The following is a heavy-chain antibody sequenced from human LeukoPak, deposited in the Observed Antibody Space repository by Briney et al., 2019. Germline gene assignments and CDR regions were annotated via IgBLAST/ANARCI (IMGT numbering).Heavy chain of an antibody. CDR3: ARDPGGSGYYPYYYYGMDV. J-gene: IGHJ6*02. V-gene: IGHV4-59*01. Sequence: NASETLSLTCTVSGGSISRYYWRWIRQPPGKGLEYIGYIYYSGRTNYNPSLKSRVTISLDTSKNQLSLKLSSVTAADTAVYYCARDPGGSGYYPYYYYGMDVWGQGTTVTVSS. CDR2: IYYSGRT. CDR1: GGSISRYY. D-gene: IGHD3-22*01.